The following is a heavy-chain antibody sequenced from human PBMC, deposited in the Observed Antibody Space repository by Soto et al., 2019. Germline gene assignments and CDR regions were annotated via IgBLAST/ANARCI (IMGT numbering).Heavy chain of an antibody. CDR3: ATMDSSAPYYYYYYMDV. CDR1: GGTFSIYA. J-gene: IGHJ6*03. Sequence: SVKVSCKASGGTFSIYAIIWVRQAPGQGLEWMGGIIPIFGTANYAQKFQGRVTITADESTSTAYMELSSLRSEDTAVYYCATMDSSAPYYYYYYMDVWGKGTTVTVSS. CDR2: IIPIFGTA. D-gene: IGHD6-25*01. V-gene: IGHV1-69*13.